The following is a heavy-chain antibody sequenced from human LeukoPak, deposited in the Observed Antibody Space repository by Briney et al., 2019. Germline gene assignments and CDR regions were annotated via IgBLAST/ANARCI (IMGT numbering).Heavy chain of an antibody. Sequence: GGSLRLSCAASGFSFSSYAMTWVRQPPGKGLEWVSTISGSGVTTYYADSVKGRFTISRDNSKNTLYLQMNSLRAEDTAVYYCAARPRIVVGGPFDYWGQGTLVTVSS. V-gene: IGHV3-23*01. CDR1: GFSFSSYA. CDR2: ISGSGVTT. D-gene: IGHD3-22*01. J-gene: IGHJ4*02. CDR3: AARPRIVVGGPFDY.